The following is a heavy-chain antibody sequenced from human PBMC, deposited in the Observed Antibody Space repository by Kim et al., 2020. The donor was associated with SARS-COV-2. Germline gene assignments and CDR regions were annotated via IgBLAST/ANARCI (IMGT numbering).Heavy chain of an antibody. J-gene: IGHJ4*02. CDR3: ARSDILTGYEGLGVDY. Sequence: SLKSRVTISVDTSKNQFSLKLSSVTAADTAVYYCARSDILTGYEGLGVDYWGQGTLVTVSS. D-gene: IGHD3-9*01. V-gene: IGHV4-39*07.